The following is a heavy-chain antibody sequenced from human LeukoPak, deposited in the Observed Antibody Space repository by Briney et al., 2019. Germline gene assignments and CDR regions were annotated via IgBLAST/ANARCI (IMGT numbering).Heavy chain of an antibody. Sequence: SETLSLTCTVSGGSISSSSYYWGWIRQPPGKGLEWIGSIYYSGSTYYNPSLKSRVTISVDTSKNQFSLKLSSVTAADTAVYYCARNHQGGSYYFGYWGQGTLVTVSS. V-gene: IGHV4-39*01. J-gene: IGHJ4*02. CDR2: IYYSGST. CDR1: GGSISSSSYY. D-gene: IGHD1-26*01. CDR3: ARNHQGGSYYFGY.